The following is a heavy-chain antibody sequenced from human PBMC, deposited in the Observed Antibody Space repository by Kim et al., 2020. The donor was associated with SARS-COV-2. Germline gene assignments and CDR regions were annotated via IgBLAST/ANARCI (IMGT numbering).Heavy chain of an antibody. J-gene: IGHJ4*02. V-gene: IGHV3-30*01. Sequence: YHADSVKGRFTISRDDSKYTLYLQMNNLRAEDTALYYCARDRGGSGNYLDFWGQGTQVTLSS. D-gene: IGHD3-10*01. CDR3: ARDRGGSGNYLDF.